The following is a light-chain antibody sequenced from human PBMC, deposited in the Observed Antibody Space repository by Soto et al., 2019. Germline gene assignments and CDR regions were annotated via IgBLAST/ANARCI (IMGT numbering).Light chain of an antibody. CDR1: SSNLGAGYD. J-gene: IGLJ3*02. Sequence: QSVLTQPPSMSGAPGQRVTMSCTGSSSNLGAGYDVHWYQRLPGAAPKLLIYDNTHRPSGVPNRFSGSKSGTSASLAITGLQAEDEADYYCSSHAGSNNLVFGGGTKLTVL. CDR3: SSHAGSNNLV. V-gene: IGLV1-40*01. CDR2: DNT.